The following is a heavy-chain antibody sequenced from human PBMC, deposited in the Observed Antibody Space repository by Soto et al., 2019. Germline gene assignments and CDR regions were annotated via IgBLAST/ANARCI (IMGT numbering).Heavy chain of an antibody. CDR2: ITITGDTT. J-gene: IGHJ4*02. CDR1: GFIFTTSD. CDR3: GKGGGGDHGY. V-gene: IGHV3-23*04. Sequence: EVQLVESEGGLVQPGGSLRLSCEASGFIFTTSDMSWVRQAPGKGLAWISSITITGDTTHYADSVKGRFTISRDNSRNTVYLETDSQKVDGTAVDYWGKGGGGDHGYWGQGTLVAVSS. D-gene: IGHD2-21*02.